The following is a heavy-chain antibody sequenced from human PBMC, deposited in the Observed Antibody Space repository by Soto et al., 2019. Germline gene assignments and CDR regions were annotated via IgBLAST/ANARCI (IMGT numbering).Heavy chain of an antibody. J-gene: IGHJ3*02. CDR3: AKKLEPAAMFAFDI. D-gene: IGHD2-2*01. CDR2: IYTGGDT. CDR1: GFTVSTKY. V-gene: IGHV3-53*01. Sequence: GGSLRLSCAVSGFTVSTKYMSWVRQAPGKGLEWVSIIYTGGDTYYADSVKGRFTISRDNSKSTLYLQMNSLRAEDTAVYYCAKKLEPAAMFAFDIWGQGTMVTVSS.